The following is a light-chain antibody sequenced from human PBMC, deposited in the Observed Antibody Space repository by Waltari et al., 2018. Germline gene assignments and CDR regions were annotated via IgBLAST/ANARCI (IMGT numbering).Light chain of an antibody. V-gene: IGKV3-20*01. CDR3: QQHWTLPAT. CDR2: RAS. J-gene: IGKJ1*01. Sequence: ECVLTQYPRTASLYPGERVTLSCRGSQTVGTSRLAWYQQKPGQAPRLVIYRASTRATGIPDRFSGSGSGTDFSLTISRLEPEDFAVYYCQQHWTLPATFGQGTKVEIK. CDR1: QTVGTSR.